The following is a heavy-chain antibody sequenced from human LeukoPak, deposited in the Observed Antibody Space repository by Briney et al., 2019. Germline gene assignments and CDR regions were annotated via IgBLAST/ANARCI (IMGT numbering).Heavy chain of an antibody. Sequence: TGGSLRLSCAASGFTFSSYWMHWVRQAPGKGLVWVSRINTDGSTTNYADSVKGRFTISRDSAKNSLYLQMNSLRAEDTAVYYCARIIAVAGTKSFDFWGQGTLVTVSS. CDR1: GFTFSSYW. CDR2: INTDGSTT. J-gene: IGHJ4*02. V-gene: IGHV3-74*01. CDR3: ARIIAVAGTKSFDF. D-gene: IGHD6-19*01.